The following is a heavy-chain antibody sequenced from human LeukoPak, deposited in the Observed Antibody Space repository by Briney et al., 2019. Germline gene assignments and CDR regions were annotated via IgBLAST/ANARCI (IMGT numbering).Heavy chain of an antibody. CDR3: ATDLVGAWELLSFDY. V-gene: IGHV1-24*01. J-gene: IGHJ4*02. CDR1: GYTLTELS. D-gene: IGHD1-26*01. Sequence: ASVKVSCKVSGYTLTELSMHWVRQAPGKGLEWMGGFDPEDGETIYAQKFQGRVTMTEDTSTDTAHMELSSLRSEDTAVYYCATDLVGAWELLSFDYWGQGTLVTVSS. CDR2: FDPEDGET.